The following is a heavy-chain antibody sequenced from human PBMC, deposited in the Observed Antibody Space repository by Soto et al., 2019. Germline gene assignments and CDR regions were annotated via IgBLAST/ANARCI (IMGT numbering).Heavy chain of an antibody. J-gene: IGHJ6*02. Sequence: SETLSLTCTVSGGSVSSGSYYWSWIRQPPGKGLEWIGYIYYSGSTNYNPSLKSRVTISVDTSTNQFSLKLNSVTAAETAVYYCAGVIPPPRFGGYYYGMDVWGQGTTVTVSS. CDR1: GGSVSSGSYY. D-gene: IGHD3-16*01. CDR2: IYYSGST. V-gene: IGHV4-61*01. CDR3: AGVIPPPRFGGYYYGMDV.